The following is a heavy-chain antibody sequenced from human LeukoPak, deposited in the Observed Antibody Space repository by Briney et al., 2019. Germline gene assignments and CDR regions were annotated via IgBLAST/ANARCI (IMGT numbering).Heavy chain of an antibody. CDR2: IKQDGSEK. CDR1: GFTFSTYW. CDR3: ARDSAGNDY. J-gene: IGHJ4*02. V-gene: IGHV3-7*01. D-gene: IGHD6-13*01. Sequence: GGSLTLSCAASGFTFSTYWMSWVRQAPGKGLEWVANIKQDGSEKYYIDSVKGRFTISRDNAKNSLYLQMNSLRAEDTAMYYCARDSAGNDYWGQGTLVTVSS.